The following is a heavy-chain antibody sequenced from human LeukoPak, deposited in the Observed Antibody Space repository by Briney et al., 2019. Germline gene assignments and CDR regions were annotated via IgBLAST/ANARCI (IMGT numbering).Heavy chain of an antibody. V-gene: IGHV3-33*06. Sequence: PGGSLRLSCAASGFTFSSYGMHCVRQAPGKGLEWVAVIWYDGSNKYYADSVKGRFTISRDNSKNTLYLQMNSLRAEDTAVYYCAKALSYYYGSGSGGWFEPWGQGTLVTVSS. J-gene: IGHJ5*02. D-gene: IGHD3-10*01. CDR1: GFTFSSYG. CDR3: AKALSYYYGSGSGGWFEP. CDR2: IWYDGSNK.